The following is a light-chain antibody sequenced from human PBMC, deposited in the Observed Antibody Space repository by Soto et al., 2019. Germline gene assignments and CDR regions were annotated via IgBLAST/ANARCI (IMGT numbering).Light chain of an antibody. Sequence: QSGLTQPPSASGTPGQWVIISCTGTTTNIGSYYVYWYQHLPATAAQLLIYRNDQSPSGVSDRFSGSKTRTSAPLAITGLRAEDEADYYCASCDDSLSGRVFGGGTQLTVL. J-gene: IGLJ3*02. CDR2: RND. CDR3: ASCDDSLSGRV. CDR1: TTNIGSYY. V-gene: IGLV1-47*01.